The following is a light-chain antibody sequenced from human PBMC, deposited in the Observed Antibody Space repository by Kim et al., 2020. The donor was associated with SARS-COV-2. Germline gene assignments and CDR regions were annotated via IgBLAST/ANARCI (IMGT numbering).Light chain of an antibody. CDR1: RRDY. Sequence: GATGLSITISCSASRRDYVSWHQQHPGKAPKLMIYDVTNRPSGVSDRFSGSKSGNTASLTISGLQTEDEADYYCYSYTGSSTPWVFGGWTRLTVL. J-gene: IGLJ3*02. CDR2: DVT. CDR3: YSYTGSSTPWV. V-gene: IGLV2-14*03.